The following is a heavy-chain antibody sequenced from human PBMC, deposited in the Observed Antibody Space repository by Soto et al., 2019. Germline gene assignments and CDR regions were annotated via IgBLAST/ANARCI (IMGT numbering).Heavy chain of an antibody. Sequence: ASVKVSCKASGGTFSSYAISWVRQAPGQGLEWMGGIIPIFGTANYAQKFQGRVTITADESTSTAYMELSSLRSEDTAVYYCARSRGTFGDLFYGMDVWGQGTTVTVSS. CDR1: GGTFSSYA. CDR3: ARSRGTFGDLFYGMDV. D-gene: IGHD3-10*01. CDR2: IIPIFGTA. V-gene: IGHV1-69*13. J-gene: IGHJ6*02.